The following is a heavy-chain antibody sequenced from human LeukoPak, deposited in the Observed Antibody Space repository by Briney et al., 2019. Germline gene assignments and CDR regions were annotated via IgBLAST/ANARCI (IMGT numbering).Heavy chain of an antibody. CDR2: VSYSGNT. CDR3: ARGAGYYFDS. J-gene: IGHJ4*02. V-gene: IGHV4-59*01. Sequence: PGETLTLICSVSGGSISSYFRRWIRQPPGKGLEWVGYVSYSGNTKYNPSLETRVTISADTSTNNFSLPLSSVTAADTAVYYCARGAGYYFDSWGQGSLVTVSS. CDR1: GGSISSYF.